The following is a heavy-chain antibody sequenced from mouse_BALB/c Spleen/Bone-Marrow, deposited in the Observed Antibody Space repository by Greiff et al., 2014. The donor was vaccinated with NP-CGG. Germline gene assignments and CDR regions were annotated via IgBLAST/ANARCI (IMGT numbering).Heavy chain of an antibody. CDR3: ARITTATGAMDY. D-gene: IGHD1-2*01. Sequence: QVQLKESGPGLVAPSQSLSITCTVSGVSLTNYGLHWVRQPPGKGLEWLGVIWADGSTNYNSALMSRLSISKDNSKSQVFFKMNSLQTDDTAMYYCARITTATGAMDYWGQGTSVTVSS. CDR2: IWADGST. J-gene: IGHJ4*01. CDR1: GVSLTNYG. V-gene: IGHV2-9*02.